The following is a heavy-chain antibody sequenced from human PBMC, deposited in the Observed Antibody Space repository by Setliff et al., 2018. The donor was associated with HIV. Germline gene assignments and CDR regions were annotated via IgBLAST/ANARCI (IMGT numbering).Heavy chain of an antibody. CDR2: IYHSGST. J-gene: IGHJ5*02. CDR1: GDSVTSSNW. D-gene: IGHD3-10*01. CDR3: VSGWATLLRGILTTGWFEP. Sequence: SETLSLTCALSGDSVTSSNWWSWVRQPPGKGLEWIGEIYHSGSTNYNPSLQSRVTISLDTSKNQFSLRLNSVTAADTAVYYCVSGWATLLRGILTTGWFEPWGQGTLVTVSS. V-gene: IGHV4-4*02.